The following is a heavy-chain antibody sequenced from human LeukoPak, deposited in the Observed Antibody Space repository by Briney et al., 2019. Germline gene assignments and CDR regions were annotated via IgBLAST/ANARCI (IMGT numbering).Heavy chain of an antibody. CDR2: ISYDGSNK. V-gene: IGHV3-30*18. CDR1: GFTFSSYG. CDR3: AKDDRRWLQLLAY. J-gene: IGHJ4*02. Sequence: GGSLRLSCAASGFTFSSYGMHWVRQAPGKGLEWVAVISYDGSNKYYADSAKGRFTISRDNSKNTLYLQMNSLRAEDTAVYYCAKDDRRWLQLLAYWGQGTLVTVSS. D-gene: IGHD5-24*01.